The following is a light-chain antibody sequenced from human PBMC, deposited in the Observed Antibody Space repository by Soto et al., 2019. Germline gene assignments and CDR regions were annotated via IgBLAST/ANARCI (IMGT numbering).Light chain of an antibody. CDR3: QQYGSSPRT. CDR2: GAS. V-gene: IGKV3-20*01. CDR1: QSVTSSS. Sequence: EIVLTQFPGTLSLSPGERATLSCRASQSVTSSSLAWYQQKVGRAPRVLIYGASNRATGISDRFSGSGSGTDFTLTITRLEPEDFAVYYCQQYGSSPRTFGQGTRLEIK. J-gene: IGKJ5*01.